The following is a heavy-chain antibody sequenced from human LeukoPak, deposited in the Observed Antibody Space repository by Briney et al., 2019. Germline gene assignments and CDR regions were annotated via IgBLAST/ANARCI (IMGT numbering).Heavy chain of an antibody. CDR1: GFTFSSYW. CDR2: IKQDGSEK. J-gene: IGHJ4*02. D-gene: IGHD3/OR15-3a*01. Sequence: GGSLRLSCAASGFTFSSYWMSWVRQAPGKGLEWVANIKQDGSEKYYVDSVEGRFTISRDNAKNSLYLQMNSLRAEDTAVYYCARGTTGYYTNLHFDYWGQGTLVTVSS. V-gene: IGHV3-7*01. CDR3: ARGTTGYYTNLHFDY.